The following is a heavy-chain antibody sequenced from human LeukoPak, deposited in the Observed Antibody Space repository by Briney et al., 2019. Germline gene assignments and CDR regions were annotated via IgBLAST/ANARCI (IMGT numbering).Heavy chain of an antibody. CDR1: GFPFSGYW. D-gene: IGHD3-3*01. Sequence: PSGGSLRLSCAASGFPFSGYWMTWVRQAPGKGLEWVANINPDGSEKNYMDSVKGRLSISTDSSKNSMYLQMNSRRAEDTAVYYCARDAWHDQSDYWGPGALVTVPS. CDR3: ARDAWHDQSDY. CDR2: INPDGSEK. J-gene: IGHJ4*02. V-gene: IGHV3-7*01.